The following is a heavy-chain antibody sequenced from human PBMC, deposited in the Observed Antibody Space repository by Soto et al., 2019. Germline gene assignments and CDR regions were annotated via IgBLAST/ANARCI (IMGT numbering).Heavy chain of an antibody. CDR2: ISYDASKQ. Sequence: QVQLVESGGRVVQPGRSLRLSCAATGFTFSTYAMSWVRQAPGKGLEWVGTISYDASKQNYADSLKGRFTISRDNSNDTFSLQLNSPRGDDTAVYFCSRGPRYVSGIGGEGFDLWGRGTLVTVSS. CDR1: GFTFSTYA. V-gene: IGHV3-30*03. D-gene: IGHD3-10*01. J-gene: IGHJ2*01. CDR3: SRGPRYVSGIGGEGFDL.